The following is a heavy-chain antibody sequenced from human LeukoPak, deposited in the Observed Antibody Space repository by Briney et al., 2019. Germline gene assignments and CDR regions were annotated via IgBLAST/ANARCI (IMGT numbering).Heavy chain of an antibody. CDR1: GFTFSSYA. V-gene: IGHV3-30*04. J-gene: IGHJ4*02. Sequence: PGGSLRLSCATSGFTFSSYAFHWVRQAPGKGLEWVATMSFDVNNKYYADSVRDRFTISRDNSKNTLYLQMNSLRAEDTAVYSCARGFCTSSSCYNDYWGQGTLVTVSS. CDR3: ARGFCTSSSCYNDY. CDR2: MSFDVNNK. D-gene: IGHD2-2*02.